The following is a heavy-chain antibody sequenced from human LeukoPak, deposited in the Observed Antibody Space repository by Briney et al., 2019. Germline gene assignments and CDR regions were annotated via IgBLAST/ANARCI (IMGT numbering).Heavy chain of an antibody. D-gene: IGHD6-19*01. J-gene: IGHJ3*02. CDR3: ARTRGGGSSGWYARGDAFDI. V-gene: IGHV4-34*01. CDR1: GGSFSGYY. CDR2: INHSGST. Sequence: SSETLSLTCAVYGGSFSGYYWSWIRQPPGKGLEWIGEINHSGSTNYNPSLKSRVTISVDTSKNQFSLKLSSVTAADTAVYYCARTRGGGSSGWYARGDAFDIWGQGTMVTVSS.